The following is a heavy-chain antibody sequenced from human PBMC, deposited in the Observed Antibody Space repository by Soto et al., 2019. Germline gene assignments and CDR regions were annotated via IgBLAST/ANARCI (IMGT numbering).Heavy chain of an antibody. CDR1: GFTFSSYA. CDR2: ISGSGGST. V-gene: IGHV3-23*01. D-gene: IGHD6-19*01. Sequence: GGSLRLSCAASGFTFSSYAMSWVRQAPGKGLGWVSAISGSGGSTYYADSVKGRFTISRDNSKNTLYLQMNSLRAEDTAVYYCAKAGKQWLVEDYFDYWGQGTLVTVSS. J-gene: IGHJ4*02. CDR3: AKAGKQWLVEDYFDY.